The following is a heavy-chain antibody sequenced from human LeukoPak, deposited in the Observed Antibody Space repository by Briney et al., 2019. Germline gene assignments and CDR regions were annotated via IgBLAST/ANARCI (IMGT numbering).Heavy chain of an antibody. V-gene: IGHV3-7*01. Sequence: GGSLRLSCAASGFTFSSYWMSWVRQAPGKGLEWVANIKQDGSEKYYVDSVKGRFTISRDNAKNSMSVQMNSLRVEDAAVYYCAKGGDHWGQGTLVTVSS. CDR2: IKQDGSEK. D-gene: IGHD3-16*01. CDR1: GFTFSSYW. J-gene: IGHJ4*02. CDR3: AKGGDH.